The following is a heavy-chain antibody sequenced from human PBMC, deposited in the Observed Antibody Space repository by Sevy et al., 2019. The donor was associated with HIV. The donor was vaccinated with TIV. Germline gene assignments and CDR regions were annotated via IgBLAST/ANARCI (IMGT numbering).Heavy chain of an antibody. CDR3: TRVRSFGFEY. J-gene: IGHJ4*02. Sequence: ASVKVSCKASGYTFTGYYMHWVRQAPGQGLEWMGIITPSGDTTTYSKKFQGRVTMTSDTSTSTVYMELSSMRYDDTAVYYCTRVRSFGFEYWGQGTLVTVSS. CDR2: ITPSGDTT. V-gene: IGHV1-46*01. CDR1: GYTFTGYY. D-gene: IGHD3-16*01.